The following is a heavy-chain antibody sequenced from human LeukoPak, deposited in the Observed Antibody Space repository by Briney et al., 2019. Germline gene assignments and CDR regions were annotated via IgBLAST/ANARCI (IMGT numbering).Heavy chain of an antibody. CDR1: GGSFSGYY. CDR2: INYSGST. J-gene: IGHJ6*03. CDR3: ARRAGPRPYYYYYRDV. Sequence: PSETLSLTCAVYGGSFSGYYWSWIRQPPGKGLEWIGEINYSGSTNYNPSLKSRVTISVDTSKNQFSLKLSSVTAADTAVYYCARRAGPRPYYYYYRDVWGKGTTVTISS. D-gene: IGHD3-10*01. V-gene: IGHV4-34*01.